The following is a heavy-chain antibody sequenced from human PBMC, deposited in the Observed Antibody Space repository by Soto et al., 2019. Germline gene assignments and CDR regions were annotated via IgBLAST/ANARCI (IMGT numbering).Heavy chain of an antibody. Sequence: GGSLRLSCAASGFTFSSYGMHWVRQAPGKGLEWVAVISYDGSNKYYADSVKGRFTISRDNSKNTLYLQMNSLRAEDTAVYYCAKDLDWATTVVTTDYWGQGTLVTVSS. D-gene: IGHD4-17*01. CDR1: GFTFSSYG. CDR2: ISYDGSNK. CDR3: AKDLDWATTVVTTDY. J-gene: IGHJ4*02. V-gene: IGHV3-30*18.